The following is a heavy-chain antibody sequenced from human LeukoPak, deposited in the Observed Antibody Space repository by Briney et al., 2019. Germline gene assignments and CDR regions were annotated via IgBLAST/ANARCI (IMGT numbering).Heavy chain of an antibody. D-gene: IGHD6-13*01. CDR1: GYTFTSYG. J-gene: IGHJ4*02. CDR3: ARVQAARIAAARFDY. V-gene: IGHV1-18*01. Sequence: GASVKVSCKASGYTFTSYGISWVRQAPGQGLEWMGWISAYNGNTNYAQKLQGRVTMTTDTSTSTAYMELRSLRSDDTAVYYCARVQAARIAAARFDYWGQGTLVTVSS. CDR2: ISAYNGNT.